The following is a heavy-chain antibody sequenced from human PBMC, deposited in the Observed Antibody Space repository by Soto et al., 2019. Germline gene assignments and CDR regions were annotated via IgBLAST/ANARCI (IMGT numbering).Heavy chain of an antibody. V-gene: IGHV3-11*01. D-gene: IGHD2-15*01. CDR3: ARPREGGHCSGGSCGFYMDV. CDR2: ISSSAFTI. J-gene: IGHJ6*03. Sequence: GGSLRLSCAASGFTFSDYYMSWIRQAPGKGLEWVSYISSSAFTIFYADSVKGRFTISRDNAKNSLYLQMNSLRAEDTAVYYCARPREGGHCSGGSCGFYMDVWGKGTTVTVSS. CDR1: GFTFSDYY.